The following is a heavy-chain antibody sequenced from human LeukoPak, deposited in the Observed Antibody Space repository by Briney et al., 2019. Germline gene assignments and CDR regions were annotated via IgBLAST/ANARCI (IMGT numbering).Heavy chain of an antibody. Sequence: GRSLRLSCAASGFTFSSYGMHWVRQAPGKGLEWVAVISYDGSNKYYADSVKGRFTISRDNSKNTLYLQMNSLRAGDTAVYYCAKLIYDYIWGSYRPHDAFDIWGQGTMVTVSS. CDR2: ISYDGSNK. CDR3: AKLIYDYIWGSYRPHDAFDI. V-gene: IGHV3-30*18. J-gene: IGHJ3*02. D-gene: IGHD3-16*02. CDR1: GFTFSSYG.